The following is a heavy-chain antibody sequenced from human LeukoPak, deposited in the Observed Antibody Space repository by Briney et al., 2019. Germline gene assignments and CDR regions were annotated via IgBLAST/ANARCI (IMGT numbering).Heavy chain of an antibody. CDR2: IWYDGSNK. V-gene: IGHV3-33*01. Sequence: GGSLRLSCAASGFTLSSYGMHWVRQAPGKGLEWVAVIWYDGSNKYYADSVKGRFTISRDNSKNTLYLQMNSLRAEDTAVYYCARDLIAAAGGYWGQGTLVTVSS. J-gene: IGHJ4*02. D-gene: IGHD6-13*01. CDR1: GFTLSSYG. CDR3: ARDLIAAAGGY.